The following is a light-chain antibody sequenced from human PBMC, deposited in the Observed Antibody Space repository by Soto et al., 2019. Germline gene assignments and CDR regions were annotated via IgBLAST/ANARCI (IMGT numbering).Light chain of an antibody. J-gene: IGKJ5*01. V-gene: IGKV3-11*01. CDR2: DAS. CDR1: QSVSSY. Sequence: DIVLTQSPANMTMSPGERASLSCRASQSVSSYLAWYQQKPGQAPRLLIYDASNRATGIPARFSGSGSGTDFTLTISSLEPEDFAVYYCQQYDNWPITFGQGTRLEIK. CDR3: QQYDNWPIT.